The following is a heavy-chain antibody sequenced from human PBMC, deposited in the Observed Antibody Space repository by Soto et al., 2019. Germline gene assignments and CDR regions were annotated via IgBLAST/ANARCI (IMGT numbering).Heavy chain of an antibody. CDR2: ISRDGSST. CDR1: GLTFSNYW. V-gene: IGHV3-74*01. J-gene: IGHJ4*02. Sequence: GGSLRLSCAGSGLTFSNYWIHWVRQAPGQGLAWVSRISRDGSSTTYADSGKGRFTISRDFAKNTVYLQMNSLTAEDTAVYYCARESSGYSSYFDYWGQGTLVTVSS. D-gene: IGHD5-12*01. CDR3: ARESSGYSSYFDY.